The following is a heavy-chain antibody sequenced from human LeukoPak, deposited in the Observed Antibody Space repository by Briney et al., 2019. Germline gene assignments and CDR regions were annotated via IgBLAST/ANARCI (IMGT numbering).Heavy chain of an antibody. J-gene: IGHJ5*02. D-gene: IGHD6-13*01. CDR2: IYTSGST. V-gene: IGHV4-4*07. Sequence: SETLSLTCTVSGGSISSYYWSWIRQPAGKGLEWIGRIYTSGSTNYNPSLKSRVTMSVDTSKSQFSLKLSSVTAADTAVYYCAREAQQLVPWWFDPWGQGTLVTVSS. CDR1: GGSISSYY. CDR3: AREAQQLVPWWFDP.